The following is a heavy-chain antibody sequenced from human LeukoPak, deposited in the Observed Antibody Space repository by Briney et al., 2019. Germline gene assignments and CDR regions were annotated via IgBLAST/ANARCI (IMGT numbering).Heavy chain of an antibody. Sequence: ASVKVSCKASGYIFTSYNIYWVRQAPGQGLEWMGWINTNTGNPTYAQGFTGRFVFSLDTSDNTAYLQISSLQAEDTAVYSCASFFCTSALCYYLDYWGQGTLVTVSS. CDR3: ASFFCTSALCYYLDY. CDR2: INTNTGNP. CDR1: GYIFTSYN. J-gene: IGHJ4*02. D-gene: IGHD2-8*01. V-gene: IGHV7-4-1*02.